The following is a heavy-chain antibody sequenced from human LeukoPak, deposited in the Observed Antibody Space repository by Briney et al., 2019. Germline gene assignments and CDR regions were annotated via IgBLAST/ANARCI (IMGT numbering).Heavy chain of an antibody. CDR3: ARVPSPQLGYFDY. CDR1: GFTFSSYA. D-gene: IGHD1-1*01. V-gene: IGHV3-30-3*01. Sequence: GGSLRLSCAASGFTFSSYAMHWVRQAPGKGLEWVAVISYDGSNKYYADSVKGRFTISRDNSKNTLYPQMNSLRAEDTAVYYCARVPSPQLGYFDYWGQGALVTVSS. J-gene: IGHJ4*02. CDR2: ISYDGSNK.